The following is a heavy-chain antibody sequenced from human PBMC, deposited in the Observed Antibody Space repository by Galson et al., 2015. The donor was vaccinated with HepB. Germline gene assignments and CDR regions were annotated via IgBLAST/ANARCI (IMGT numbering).Heavy chain of an antibody. V-gene: IGHV4-34*01. Sequence: LSLTCGVYGGSFSTYYWSWIRQPPGKGLEWIGEINHNGSTNYNPSLKSRVSISIDTSKDRFSLKLSSVTAADTAVYYCARAVYYDFWNGFGPWGQGTLVTVSS. CDR1: GGSFSTYY. CDR2: INHNGST. CDR3: ARAVYYDFWNGFGP. D-gene: IGHD3-3*01. J-gene: IGHJ5*02.